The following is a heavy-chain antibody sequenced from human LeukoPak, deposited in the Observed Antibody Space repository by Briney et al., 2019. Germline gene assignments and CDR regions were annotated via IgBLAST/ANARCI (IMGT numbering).Heavy chain of an antibody. J-gene: IGHJ6*03. CDR3: ATRNCSGGSCYLRDYYYYMDV. V-gene: IGHV4-59*01. CDR1: GGSISSYY. CDR2: IYYSGST. D-gene: IGHD2-15*01. Sequence: PSETLSLTCTVSGGSISSYYWSWIRQPPGKGLEWIGYIYYSGSTNYNPSLKSRVTISVDTSKNQFSLKLSSVTAADTAVYYCATRNCSGGSCYLRDYYYYMDVWGKGTTVTVSS.